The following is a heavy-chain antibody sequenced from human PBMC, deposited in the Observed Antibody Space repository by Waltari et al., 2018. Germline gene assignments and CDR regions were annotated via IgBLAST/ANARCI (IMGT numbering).Heavy chain of an antibody. CDR2: IHSSGIS. V-gene: IGHV4-61*02. D-gene: IGHD3-16*01. J-gene: IGHJ4*02. CDR3: AREEGSYGH. Sequence: QVQLQESGTVLVKPSQTLSLTCTVSGDSTRSGTYFWSWIRQPAGKGLEWIGRIHSSGISNYNPSLSRRVTMSVDTSKNQFSLSLTSVTAADTAIYYCAREEGSYGHWGLGTLVTVSS. CDR1: GDSTRSGTYF.